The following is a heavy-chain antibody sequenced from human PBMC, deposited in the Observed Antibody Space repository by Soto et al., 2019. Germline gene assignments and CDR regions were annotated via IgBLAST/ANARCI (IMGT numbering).Heavy chain of an antibody. D-gene: IGHD1-26*01. J-gene: IGHJ6*02. Sequence: GASVKVSCKASGGTFSSYAISWVRQAPGQGLEWMGGIIPIFGTANYAQKFQGRVTITADESTSTAYMELSSLRSEDTAVYYCARDRQWEAYYYYYGMDVWGQGTTVTVS. CDR2: IIPIFGTA. V-gene: IGHV1-69*13. CDR1: GGTFSSYA. CDR3: ARDRQWEAYYYYYGMDV.